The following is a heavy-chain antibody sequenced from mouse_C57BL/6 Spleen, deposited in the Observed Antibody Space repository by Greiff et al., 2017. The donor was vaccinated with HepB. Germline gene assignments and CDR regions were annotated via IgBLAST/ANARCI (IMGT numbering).Heavy chain of an antibody. J-gene: IGHJ4*01. CDR1: GYAFTNYL. Sequence: VQLQQSGAELVRPGTSVKVSCKASGYAFTNYLIEWVKQRPGQGLEWIGVINPGSGGTNYNEKFKGKATLTADKSSSTAYMQLSSLTSEDPAVYFCAGGSMVDYWGQGTSVTVSS. CDR2: INPGSGGT. V-gene: IGHV1-54*01. CDR3: AGGSMVDY. D-gene: IGHD1-1*01.